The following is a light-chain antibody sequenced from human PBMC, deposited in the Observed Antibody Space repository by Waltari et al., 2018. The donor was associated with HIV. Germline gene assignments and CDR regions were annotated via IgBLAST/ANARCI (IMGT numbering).Light chain of an antibody. J-gene: IGKJ5*01. Sequence: EIVLIQSPATLSLSPGERATLSCRASQSVSNYLAWYQHKPGQAPRLLIYGASSRATGIPARFSGSGSGTDFTLTISSLEPGDFAVYYCQQRSNWPITFGQGTRLEIK. CDR2: GAS. CDR3: QQRSNWPIT. V-gene: IGKV3-11*01. CDR1: QSVSNY.